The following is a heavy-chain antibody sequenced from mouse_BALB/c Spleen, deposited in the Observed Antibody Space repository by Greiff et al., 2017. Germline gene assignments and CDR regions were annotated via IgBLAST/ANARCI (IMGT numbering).Heavy chain of an antibody. CDR2: IYPGDGST. D-gene: IGHD1-1*02. Sequence: QVQLQQSGPELVKPGASVKMSCKASGYTFTSYYIHWVKQRPGQGLEWIGWIYPGDGSTKYNEKFKGKTTLTADKSSSTAYMLLSSLTSEDSAIYFCARRGGNYGYFDVWGAGTTVTVSS. V-gene: IGHV1S56*01. J-gene: IGHJ1*01. CDR1: GYTFTSYY. CDR3: ARRGGNYGYFDV.